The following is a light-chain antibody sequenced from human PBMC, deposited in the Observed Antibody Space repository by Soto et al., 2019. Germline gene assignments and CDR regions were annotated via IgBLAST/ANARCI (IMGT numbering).Light chain of an antibody. J-gene: IGKJ5*01. CDR3: QQANSFPIT. V-gene: IGKV1-5*01. Sequence: IQMTQSPSTLSASVGDRATITCRASQSISSWLAWYQQKPGKAPKLLIYDASSLESGVPSRFSGSGSGTDFTLTISSLQPEDFATYYCQQANSFPITFGQGTRLEIK. CDR1: QSISSW. CDR2: DAS.